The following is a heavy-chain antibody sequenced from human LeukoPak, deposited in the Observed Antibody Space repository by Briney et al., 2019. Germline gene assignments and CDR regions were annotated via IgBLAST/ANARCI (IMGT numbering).Heavy chain of an antibody. Sequence: PGGSLRLSCAASGFTFSSYTMNRVRQAPGKGLEWVSSISSSSSNIYYADSVKGRFTISRDNAKNSLYLQMNSLRAEDTAVYYCARGFEAPDYWGQGTLVTVSS. J-gene: IGHJ4*02. V-gene: IGHV3-21*01. CDR3: ARGFEAPDY. CDR1: GFTFSSYT. CDR2: ISSSSSNI.